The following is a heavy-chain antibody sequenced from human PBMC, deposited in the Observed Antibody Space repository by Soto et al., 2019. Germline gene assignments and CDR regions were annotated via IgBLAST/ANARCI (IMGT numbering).Heavy chain of an antibody. CDR2: IYYSGST. V-gene: IGHV4-59*08. D-gene: IGHD6-19*01. CDR1: GGSISSYY. CDR3: ARRGRYPSYYYYYYMDV. Sequence: SETLSLTCTVSGGSISSYYWSWIRQPPGKGLEWIGYIYYSGSTNYNPSLKSRVTISVDTSKNQFSLKLSSVTAADTAVYYCARRGRYPSYYYYYYMDVWGKGTTVTVSS. J-gene: IGHJ6*03.